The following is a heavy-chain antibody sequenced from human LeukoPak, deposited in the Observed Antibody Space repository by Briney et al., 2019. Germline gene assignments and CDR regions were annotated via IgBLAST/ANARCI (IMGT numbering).Heavy chain of an antibody. D-gene: IGHD3-9*01. CDR1: GYTFTTYG. CDR2: ISAYNGNT. Sequence: ASVKVSCKASGYTFTTYGITWVRQAPGQGLAWMRWISAYNGNTHYAENLQGRLTMTTDASTSTAYMELRSLRSDDTAVYYCARDLDILTAYYSGYWGQGTLVTVSS. CDR3: ARDLDILTAYYSGY. J-gene: IGHJ4*02. V-gene: IGHV1-18*04.